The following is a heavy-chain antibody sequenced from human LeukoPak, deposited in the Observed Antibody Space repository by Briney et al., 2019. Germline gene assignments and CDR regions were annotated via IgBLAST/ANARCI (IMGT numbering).Heavy chain of an antibody. J-gene: IGHJ6*02. CDR1: GGSISSYY. CDR3: ARDRLGIAVAAPTGYGMDV. V-gene: IGHV4-4*07. Sequence: PSETLSLTCTVSGGSISSYYWSWIRQPAGKGLEWIGRIYTSGSTNYNPSLKSRVTMSVDTSKSQFSLRLSSVTAADTAVYYCARDRLGIAVAAPTGYGMDVWGQGTTVTVSS. CDR2: IYTSGST. D-gene: IGHD6-19*01.